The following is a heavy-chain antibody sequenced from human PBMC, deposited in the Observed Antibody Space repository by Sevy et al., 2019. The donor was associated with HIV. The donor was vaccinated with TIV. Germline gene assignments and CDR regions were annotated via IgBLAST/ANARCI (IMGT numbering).Heavy chain of an antibody. D-gene: IGHD3-16*01. Sequence: GGSLRLSCAASGFIFSNYTMNWVRQTPGKGLEWVSSISSSSSYIYYADSLKGRFTISRDNAKDSLYLQMNSLRAEDTGVYYCAYGRGVTFGGVIGPLDYWGQGTLVTVSS. CDR1: GFIFSNYT. V-gene: IGHV3-21*06. CDR2: ISSSSSYI. CDR3: AYGRGVTFGGVIGPLDY. J-gene: IGHJ4*02.